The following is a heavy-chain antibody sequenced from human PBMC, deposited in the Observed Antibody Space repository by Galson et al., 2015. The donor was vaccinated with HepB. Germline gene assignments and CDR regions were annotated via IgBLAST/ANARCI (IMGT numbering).Heavy chain of an antibody. CDR2: VSTSGGAT. CDR3: AKSKGGDRLFNAFDI. V-gene: IGHV3-23*01. Sequence: SLRLSCAATGLTFTNYGMNWVRQAPGKGLEWVALVSTSGGATYYADSVKGRFTISRDNSKNTVYLEMDNLRVEDTAIFYCAKSKGGDRLFNAFDIWGQGTMVTVSS. D-gene: IGHD2-21*01. J-gene: IGHJ3*02. CDR1: GLTFTNYG.